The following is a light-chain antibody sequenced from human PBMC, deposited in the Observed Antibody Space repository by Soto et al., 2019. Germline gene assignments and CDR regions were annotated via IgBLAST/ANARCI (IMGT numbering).Light chain of an antibody. CDR1: QSVSSN. CDR3: QQYGSSLYT. CDR2: GAS. Sequence: EIEMTQSPATLSLSPGERATLYCWASQSVSSNLAWYQQKPGQAPRLLIYGASTRVTGVPARFSGSGSGTEFILIISSLQSEDFAVYYCQQYGSSLYTFGQGTKLEIK. V-gene: IGKV3-15*01. J-gene: IGKJ2*01.